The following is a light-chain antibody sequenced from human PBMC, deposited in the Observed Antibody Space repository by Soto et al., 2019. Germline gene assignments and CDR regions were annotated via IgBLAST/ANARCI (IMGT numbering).Light chain of an antibody. CDR3: GTWDSGLSAGV. CDR1: NSNIGNNY. Sequence: QSLLTQPPSVSAAPGQTVAISCSGSNSNIGNNYVSWYQQLPGTAPKLLIYDNNMRPSGIPDRVSGSKSGTSATLTITGLQTGDEADYYCGTWDSGLSAGVFGGGTKVTVL. CDR2: DNN. V-gene: IGLV1-51*01. J-gene: IGLJ3*02.